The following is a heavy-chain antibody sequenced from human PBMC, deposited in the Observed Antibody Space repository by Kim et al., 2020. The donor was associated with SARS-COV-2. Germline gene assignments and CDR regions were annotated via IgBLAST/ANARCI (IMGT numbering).Heavy chain of an antibody. CDR3: VRDHWEPGDC. CDR2: IKQDGTDQ. J-gene: IGHJ4*02. V-gene: IGHV3-7*01. Sequence: GGSLRLSCATSGFPFYVHWMSWVRQAPGKGLEWVANIKQDGTDQYYVDSVKGRFTISRDNARNSLYLQMNSLRAEDTAFYYCVRDHWEPGDCWGQG. CDR1: GFPFYVHW. D-gene: IGHD1-1*01.